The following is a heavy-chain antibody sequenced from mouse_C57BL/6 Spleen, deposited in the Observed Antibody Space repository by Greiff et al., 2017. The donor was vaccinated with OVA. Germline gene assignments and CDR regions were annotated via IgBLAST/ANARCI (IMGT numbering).Heavy chain of an antibody. V-gene: IGHV3-6*01. J-gene: IGHJ4*01. CDR1: GYSITSGYY. CDR2: ISYDGSN. Sequence: EVQLQQSGPGLVKPSQSLSLTCSVTGYSITSGYYWNWIRQFPGNKLEWMGYISYDGSNNYNPSLKNRISITRDTSKNQFFLKLNSVTTEDTATYDCARDASNYEGGAMDYWGQGTSVTVSS. CDR3: ARDASNYEGGAMDY. D-gene: IGHD2-5*01.